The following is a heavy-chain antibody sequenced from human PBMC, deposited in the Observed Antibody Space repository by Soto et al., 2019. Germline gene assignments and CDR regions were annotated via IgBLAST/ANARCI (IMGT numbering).Heavy chain of an antibody. Sequence: PSGTLSLTCTVSGAALNSGNYYLSGIRQVPGKGLEGVGHIYVTGAVDYDPSLRDRITISQGTSERHSSLNLRLVTPADTAVYYWARLRIATNNYKWFDPWGQGTLVNVS. J-gene: IGHJ5*02. CDR3: ARLRIATNNYKWFDP. CDR1: GAALNSGNYY. D-gene: IGHD2-21*01. CDR2: IYVTGAV. V-gene: IGHV4-31*02.